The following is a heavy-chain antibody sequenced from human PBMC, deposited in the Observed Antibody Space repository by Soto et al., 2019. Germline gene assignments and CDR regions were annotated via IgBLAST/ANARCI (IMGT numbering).Heavy chain of an antibody. CDR3: ARDPTNYDFWSGYRTPGYWYYYGIDV. Sequence: PGGSLRLSCAASGFTFSSYAMHWVRQAPGKGLEWVAVISYDGSNKYYADSVKGRFTISRDNSKNTLYLQMNSLRAEDTAVYYCARDPTNYDFWSGYRTPGYWYYYGIDVWGQGTTVPVS. CDR1: GFTFSSYA. V-gene: IGHV3-30-3*01. D-gene: IGHD3-3*01. CDR2: ISYDGSNK. J-gene: IGHJ6*02.